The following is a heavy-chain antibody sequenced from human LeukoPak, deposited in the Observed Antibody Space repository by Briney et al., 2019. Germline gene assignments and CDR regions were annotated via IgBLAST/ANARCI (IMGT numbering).Heavy chain of an antibody. CDR1: GFTFSSYW. Sequence: PGGSLRLSCAASGFTFSSYWMSWVRQAPGKGLEWVANIKQDGSEKYYVDSVKGRFTISRDNAKKSLYLQMNSLRAEDTAVYYCARDPPNDYGDYWDYYFDYWGQGTLVTVSS. J-gene: IGHJ4*02. CDR2: IKQDGSEK. CDR3: ARDPPNDYGDYWDYYFDY. V-gene: IGHV3-7*01. D-gene: IGHD4-17*01.